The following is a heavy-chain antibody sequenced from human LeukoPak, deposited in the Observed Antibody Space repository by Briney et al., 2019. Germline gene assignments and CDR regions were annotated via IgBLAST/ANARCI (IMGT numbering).Heavy chain of an antibody. D-gene: IGHD5-24*01. Sequence: GGSLRLSCAASGFTFSNYAMIWVRQATGKGLEWVSAIGTAGDTYYPGSVKGRFTISRENAKNSLYLQMNSLRAGDTAVYYCARATIHSEFDYWGQGTLVTVSS. V-gene: IGHV3-13*01. CDR3: ARATIHSEFDY. J-gene: IGHJ4*02. CDR1: GFTFSNYA. CDR2: IGTAGDT.